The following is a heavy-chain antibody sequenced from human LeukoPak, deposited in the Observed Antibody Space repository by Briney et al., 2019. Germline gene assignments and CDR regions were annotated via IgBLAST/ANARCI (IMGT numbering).Heavy chain of an antibody. CDR1: GLPFSAYK. CDR2: ISTDGYTT. V-gene: IGHV3-74*01. CDR3: VVGGSPGY. J-gene: IGHJ4*02. Sequence: GGSLRLSCAASGLPFSAYKMHWVRQAPRKGLVWVTRISTDGYTTDYADFVQGRFTASRDNTKNTWSLEMNSLRAEDTAVYYCVVGGSPGYWGQGTLVTVSS. D-gene: IGHD2-15*01.